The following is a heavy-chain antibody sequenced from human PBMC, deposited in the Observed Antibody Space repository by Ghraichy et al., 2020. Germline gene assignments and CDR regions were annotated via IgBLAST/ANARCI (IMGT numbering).Heavy chain of an antibody. D-gene: IGHD5-12*01. V-gene: IGHV3-21*06. Sequence: SCAASGFSLSFYNMNWVRQAPGKGLEWVSSISGISTYIYYADSVKGRFTISRDNAKNSLYLQMHSLRAEDTAFYYCARGRGYDLLGRVPPFDPWGQGTLVIVSS. CDR1: GFSLSFYN. CDR2: ISGISTYI. J-gene: IGHJ5*02. CDR3: ARGRGYDLLGRVPPFDP.